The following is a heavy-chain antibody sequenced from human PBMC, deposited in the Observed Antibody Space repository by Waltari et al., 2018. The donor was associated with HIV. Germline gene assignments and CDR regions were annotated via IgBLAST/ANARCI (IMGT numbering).Heavy chain of an antibody. Sequence: EVQLVESGGGLVQPGGSLRLSCAASGFTFSSFWMSWVRSAQGKGLEWVANIKQDGREKYYVDSVKGRFTISRDNAENSLYLQMNSLRAEDTAVYYCARDLEVGSGRFFDYWGQGTLVTVSS. CDR1: GFTFSSFW. CDR3: ARDLEVGSGRFFDY. CDR2: IKQDGREK. D-gene: IGHD2-15*01. V-gene: IGHV3-7*01. J-gene: IGHJ4*02.